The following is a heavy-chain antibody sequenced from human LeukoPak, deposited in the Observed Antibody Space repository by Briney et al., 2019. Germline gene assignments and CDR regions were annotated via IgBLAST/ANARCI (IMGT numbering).Heavy chain of an antibody. D-gene: IGHD3-10*01. CDR2: ISASSRYI. Sequence: RPGGSLRLSCAASGFPFTSYSMNWVRQTPGKGLEWVSSISASSRYIYYADSVKGRFTISRDNAKNSIYLQMNSLRVEDTAVYYCARDREYTECLHNWFDPWGQGTLVTVSS. CDR3: ARDREYTECLHNWFDP. J-gene: IGHJ5*02. V-gene: IGHV3-21*01. CDR1: GFPFTSYS.